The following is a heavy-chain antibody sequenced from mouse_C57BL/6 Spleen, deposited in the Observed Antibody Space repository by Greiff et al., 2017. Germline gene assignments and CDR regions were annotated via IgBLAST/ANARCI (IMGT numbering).Heavy chain of an antibody. J-gene: IGHJ3*01. Sequence: VKLMESGAELVRPGASVTLSCTASGYPFTDYEMHWVKQTPVHGLEWIGAIYPVTGGTASNQKFKGTAILTADKSSSTAYMELRSRTSEDSAVYYCTIYGSFAYWVQGSLVTVFA. D-gene: IGHD1-1*01. V-gene: IGHV1-15*01. CDR2: IYPVTGGT. CDR1: GYPFTDYE. CDR3: TIYGSFAY.